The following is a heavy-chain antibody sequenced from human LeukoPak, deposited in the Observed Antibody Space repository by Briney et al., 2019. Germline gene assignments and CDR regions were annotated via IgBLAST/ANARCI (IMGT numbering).Heavy chain of an antibody. D-gene: IGHD5-24*01. V-gene: IGHV3-48*01. CDR3: ARDYKYALAN. J-gene: IGHJ4*02. Sequence: GGSLRLSCAASGFAFSDYSMNWGCEAPRKGVGWSSDIWINRGNTNYADSVKGRFTSSGDNAKKSLYLQRKSLRLEDTAVYYCARDYKYALANWGQGNLVTVSS. CDR2: IWINRGNT. CDR1: GFAFSDYS.